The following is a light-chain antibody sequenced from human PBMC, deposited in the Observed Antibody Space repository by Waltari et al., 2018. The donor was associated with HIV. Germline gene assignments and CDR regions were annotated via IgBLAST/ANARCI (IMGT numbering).Light chain of an antibody. V-gene: IGKV2-28*01. CDR3: MQSLQTPLT. Sequence: DIVMTQSPLSLPVTPGEPASISCRSSESLLHSSGFNYLDWDLQKEGRPPQLLIYWGSNRASGVPDRFTGSGSGTDFTLKISRVEAEDVGIYFCMQSLQTPLTFGGGTKVEMK. J-gene: IGKJ4*01. CDR2: WGS. CDR1: ESLLHSSGFNY.